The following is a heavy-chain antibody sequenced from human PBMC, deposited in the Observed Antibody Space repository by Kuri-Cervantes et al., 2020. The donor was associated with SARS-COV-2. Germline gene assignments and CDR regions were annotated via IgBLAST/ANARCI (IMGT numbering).Heavy chain of an antibody. J-gene: IGHJ4*02. CDR3: ATVSDYYDSSGYFLDFDY. D-gene: IGHD3-22*01. CDR2: IWYDGSNK. CDR1: GFTVSSNY. Sequence: GESLKISCAASGFTVSSNYMSWVRQAPGKGLEWVAVIWYDGSNKYYADSVKGRFTISRDNSKNTLYLQMDSLRAEDTAVYYCATVSDYYDSSGYFLDFDYWGQGTLVTVSS. V-gene: IGHV3-33*08.